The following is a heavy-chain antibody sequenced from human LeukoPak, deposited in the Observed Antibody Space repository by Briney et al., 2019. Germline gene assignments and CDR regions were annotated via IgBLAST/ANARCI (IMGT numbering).Heavy chain of an antibody. D-gene: IGHD3-3*01. CDR2: IYYSGST. V-gene: IGHV4-39*01. Sequence: SETLSLTCTVSGGSVSSSSYYWGWIPQPPGKGLEWIGSIYYSGSTYYNPSLKSRVSISVDTSKNQFSLKLSSVTAADTAVYYCASSRHYDFWSGYYEIYFDYWGQGTLVTVSS. CDR1: GGSVSSSSYY. J-gene: IGHJ4*02. CDR3: ASSRHYDFWSGYYEIYFDY.